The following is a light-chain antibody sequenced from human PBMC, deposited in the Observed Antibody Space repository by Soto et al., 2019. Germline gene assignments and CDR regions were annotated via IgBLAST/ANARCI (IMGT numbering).Light chain of an antibody. V-gene: IGLV1-40*01. Sequence: QAVVTQPPSVSGAPGQRVTISCTGSSSNIGAGYDVHWYQQLPGTAPKLLIFGNNNRPSGVPDRFSGSKSGTSASLAITGLQAEDEADYYCQSYDSSLSGWVFGGGTKPPS. CDR3: QSYDSSLSGWV. CDR2: GNN. J-gene: IGLJ3*02. CDR1: SSNIGAGYD.